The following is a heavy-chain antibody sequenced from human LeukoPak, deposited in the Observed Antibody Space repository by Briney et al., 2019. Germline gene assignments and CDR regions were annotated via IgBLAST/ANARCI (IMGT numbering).Heavy chain of an antibody. D-gene: IGHD5-18*01. CDR3: ASLADTAMVTCAPSCFDY. V-gene: IGHV3-23*01. CDR1: GFTFSSYA. Sequence: PGGSLRLSCTASGFTFSSYAMSWVRQAPGEGLEWVSDISATDGSTYYADSVKGRFTISRDNSKNTLYLQMNSLRAEDTAVYYCASLADTAMVTCAPSCFDYWGQGTLVTVSS. J-gene: IGHJ4*02. CDR2: ISATDGST.